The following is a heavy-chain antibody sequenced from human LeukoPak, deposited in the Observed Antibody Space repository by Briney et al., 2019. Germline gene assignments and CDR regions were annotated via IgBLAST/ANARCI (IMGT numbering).Heavy chain of an antibody. V-gene: IGHV3-7*05. CDR3: ARDPYSSSWSYGMDV. CDR1: GFTFSNYW. CDR2: MKQDGSET. Sequence: GGSLRLSCTASGFTFSNYWMSWVRQTPEKGLEWVANMKQDGSETVYVDSVKGRFTISRGNAQSSLYLQMNSLRAEDTAVYYCARDPYSSSWSYGMDVWGQGTTVTVSS. J-gene: IGHJ6*02. D-gene: IGHD6-13*01.